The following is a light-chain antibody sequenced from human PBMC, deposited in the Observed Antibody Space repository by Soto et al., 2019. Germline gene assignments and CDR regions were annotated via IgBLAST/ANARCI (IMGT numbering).Light chain of an antibody. Sequence: EIVLTQSPATLSALPGDRVTLSFRASQAVNTRLAWYQHKPGQAPRLLIYLTSNRAAGVPSRFSAWGSETDFTLTISDVQPEDFAVYYCHQRQSWPRTFGQGTKVDI. CDR1: QAVNTR. V-gene: IGKV3-11*01. J-gene: IGKJ1*01. CDR3: HQRQSWPRT. CDR2: LTS.